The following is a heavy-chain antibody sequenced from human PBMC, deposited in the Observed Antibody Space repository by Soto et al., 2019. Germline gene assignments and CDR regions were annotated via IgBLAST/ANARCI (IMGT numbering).Heavy chain of an antibody. CDR1: GGSISSYY. J-gene: IGHJ3*02. V-gene: IGHV4-59*01. CDR3: ARHGGDYYDSSGYYDAFDI. Sequence: SETLSLTCTVSGGSISSYYWSWIRQPPGKGLEWIGYIYYSGSTNYNPSLTSRVTISVDTSKNQFSLKLSSVTAADTAVYYCARHGGDYYDSSGYYDAFDIWGQGTMVTVSS. CDR2: IYYSGST. D-gene: IGHD3-22*01.